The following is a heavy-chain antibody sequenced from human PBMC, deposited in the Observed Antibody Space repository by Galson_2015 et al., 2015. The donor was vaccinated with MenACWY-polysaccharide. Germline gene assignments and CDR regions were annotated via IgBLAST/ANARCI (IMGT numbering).Heavy chain of an antibody. CDR1: GFTFSTYA. CDR2: ISSSGDDK. J-gene: IGHJ4*03. Sequence: SLRLSCAASGFTFSTYAMHWVRQAPGQGLEWMATISSSGDDKYYADSVKGRFTISRDNSNNTLYLEMSSLRAGDTAVYYCVKNGYSDSSYGYIDSWGQGSLGFDSS. CDR3: VKNGYSDSSYGYIDS. D-gene: IGHD3-22*01. V-gene: IGHV3-30*18.